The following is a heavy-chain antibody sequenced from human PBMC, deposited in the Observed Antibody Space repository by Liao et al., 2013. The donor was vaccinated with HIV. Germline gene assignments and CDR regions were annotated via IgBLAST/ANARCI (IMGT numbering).Heavy chain of an antibody. J-gene: IGHJ6*03. Sequence: QVQLEQWGAGLLKPSETLSLTCAVYGASVSDYYWSWIRQSPEKGLEWIGEINHSGNTNYNPSLQRRVRMSIDPSKKQVWLKLSSVTVADTAVYYCAREIMCSSTSCYTNYYYYYMDVWGKGTTVTVSS. CDR2: INHSGNT. D-gene: IGHD2-2*02. CDR3: AREIMCSSTSCYTNYYYYYMDV. CDR1: GASVSDYY. V-gene: IGHV4-34*02.